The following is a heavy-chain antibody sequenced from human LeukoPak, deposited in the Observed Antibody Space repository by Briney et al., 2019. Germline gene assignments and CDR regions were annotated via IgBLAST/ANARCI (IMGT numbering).Heavy chain of an antibody. D-gene: IGHD3-10*01. Sequence: ASVKVSCKASGYTFTGYYMHWVRPAPGQGLEWMGWINPNSGGTNYAQKFQGRVTMTRDTSITTAYMELYSLRSDDTAVYYCASELSNKENFDYWGQGTLVTVSS. V-gene: IGHV1-2*02. CDR3: ASELSNKENFDY. CDR1: GYTFTGYY. J-gene: IGHJ4*02. CDR2: INPNSGGT.